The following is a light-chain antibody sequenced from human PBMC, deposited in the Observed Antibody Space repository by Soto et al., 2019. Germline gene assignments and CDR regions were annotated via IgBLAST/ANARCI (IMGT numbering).Light chain of an antibody. CDR1: QSISSY. Sequence: DIQMTQSPSSLSSSVGDRVTITCQASQSISSYLNWYQQKPGKAPKVLIYDASTLHSGVPSRFSGSGSGTDFTLTISCLQSEDFATYYCQQYYSYPPTFGQGTKVDIK. CDR2: DAS. CDR3: QQYYSYPPT. V-gene: IGKV1-39*01. J-gene: IGKJ1*01.